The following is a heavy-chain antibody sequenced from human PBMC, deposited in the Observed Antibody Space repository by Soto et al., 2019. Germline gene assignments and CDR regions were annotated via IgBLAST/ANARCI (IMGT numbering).Heavy chain of an antibody. D-gene: IGHD5-18*01. CDR3: ASGEELWSPGY. CDR2: IIPIFGTA. Sequence: QVQLVQSGAEVKKPGSSVKVSCKASGGTFSSYVISWVRQAPGQGLEWMGGIIPIFGTANYAQKLQGRVTINADESTSTAYMERSSLRSEDTAVYYCASGEELWSPGYWGQGTLVTVSS. V-gene: IGHV1-69*12. J-gene: IGHJ4*02. CDR1: GGTFSSYV.